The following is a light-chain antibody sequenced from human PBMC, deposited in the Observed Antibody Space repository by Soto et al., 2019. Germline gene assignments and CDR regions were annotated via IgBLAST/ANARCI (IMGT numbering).Light chain of an antibody. CDR2: DNT. CDR3: GTWDSTLSAGV. Sequence: QSVLTQPPSISATPGQKVTISCSGSYSNIETNYVSWYQQLPGTAPKLLIYDNTERPSGIPDRFSGSKSGSSATLGITGLQTGDEADYYCGTWDSTLSAGVFGMGTKVTV. CDR1: YSNIETNY. V-gene: IGLV1-51*01. J-gene: IGLJ1*01.